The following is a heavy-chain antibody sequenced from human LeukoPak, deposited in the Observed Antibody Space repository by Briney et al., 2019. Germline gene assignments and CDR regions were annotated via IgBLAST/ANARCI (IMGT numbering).Heavy chain of an antibody. J-gene: IGHJ4*02. CDR2: LNPNSGNT. D-gene: IGHD4-17*01. V-gene: IGHV1-8*01. CDR1: GYTFTSYD. CDR3: ARADYGDWYYFDY. Sequence: ASVKVSCKASGYTFTSYDINWVPQATGQGLEWMGWLNPNSGNTGYAQKFQGRVTMTRNTSISTAYMELSSLRSEDTAVYYCARADYGDWYYFDYWGQGTLVTVSS.